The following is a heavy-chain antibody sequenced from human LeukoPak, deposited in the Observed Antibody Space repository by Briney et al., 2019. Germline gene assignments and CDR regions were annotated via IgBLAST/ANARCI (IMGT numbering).Heavy chain of an antibody. V-gene: IGHV3-30-3*01. D-gene: IGHD3-10*01. CDR2: ISYDGSNK. CDR1: GFTFSSYA. J-gene: IGHJ4*02. Sequence: GGSLRLSCAASGFTFSSYAMHWVRQAPGEGLEWVAVISYDGSNKYYADSVKGRFTISRDNSKNTLYLQMNSLRAEDTAVYYCARDPHRGVIWYYFDYWGQGTLVTVSS. CDR3: ARDPHRGVIWYYFDY.